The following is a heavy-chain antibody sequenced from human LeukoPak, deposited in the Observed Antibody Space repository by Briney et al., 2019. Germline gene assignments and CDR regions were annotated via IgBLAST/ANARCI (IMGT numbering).Heavy chain of an antibody. D-gene: IGHD2-15*01. V-gene: IGHV3-33*01. CDR3: ARDATYCSGGSCYSRGYWYGMDV. CDR1: GFTFSSYG. CDR2: IWYDGSNK. J-gene: IGHJ6*02. Sequence: GRSLRLSSAASGFTFSSYGMHWVRQAPGKGLEWVAVIWYDGSNKYYADSVKGRFTISRDNSKNTLYLQMNSLRAEDTAVYYCARDATYCSGGSCYSRGYWYGMDVWGQGTTVTVSS.